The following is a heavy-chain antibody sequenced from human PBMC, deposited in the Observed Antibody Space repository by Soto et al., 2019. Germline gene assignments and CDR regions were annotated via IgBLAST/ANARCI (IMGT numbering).Heavy chain of an antibody. Sequence: SETLSLTCTVSGGSISSYYWSWIRQPPGKGLEWIGYIYYSGSTNYNPSLKSRVTISVDTSKNQFSLKLSSVTAADTAVYYCARGHRLRFLEWLSIDYWGQGTLVTVSS. D-gene: IGHD3-3*01. J-gene: IGHJ4*02. CDR1: GGSISSYY. V-gene: IGHV4-59*01. CDR3: ARGHRLRFLEWLSIDY. CDR2: IYYSGST.